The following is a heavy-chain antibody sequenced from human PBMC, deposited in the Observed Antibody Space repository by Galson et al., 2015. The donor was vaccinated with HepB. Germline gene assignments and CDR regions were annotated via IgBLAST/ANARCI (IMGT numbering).Heavy chain of an antibody. CDR2: ISGSGGST. J-gene: IGHJ4*02. D-gene: IGHD3-10*01. CDR1: GFTFSSYA. Sequence: SLRLSCAASGFTFSSYALSWVRQAPGKGLEWVSAISGSGGSTYYADSVKGRFTISRDNSKNTLYLQMNSLRAEDTAVYYCAKDWEVTMVRGVIQIIDYWGQGTLVTVSS. CDR3: AKDWEVTMVRGVIQIIDY. V-gene: IGHV3-23*01.